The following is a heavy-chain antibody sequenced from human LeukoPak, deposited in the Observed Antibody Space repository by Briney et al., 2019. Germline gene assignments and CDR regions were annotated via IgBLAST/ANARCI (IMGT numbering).Heavy chain of an antibody. V-gene: IGHV3-7*01. CDR3: ARTYGDYIFDY. J-gene: IGHJ4*02. Sequence: GGSLRLSCAASGFTFSGFWMSWVRQTPGKGLEWVANIKQDGSEKYYVDSVKGRFTISRDNAKNSLSLQMNGLRVEDTAVYYCARTYGDYIFDYWGQGTLVTVSS. D-gene: IGHD4-17*01. CDR1: GFTFSGFW. CDR2: IKQDGSEK.